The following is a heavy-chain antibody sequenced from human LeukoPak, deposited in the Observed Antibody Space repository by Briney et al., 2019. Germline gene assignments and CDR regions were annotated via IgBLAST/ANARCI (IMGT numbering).Heavy chain of an antibody. CDR3: ARSEYSGSYRYFDY. J-gene: IGHJ4*02. CDR1: GGSFSGYY. V-gene: IGHV4-34*01. Sequence: SETLSLTCAVHGGSFSGYYWSWIRQPPGKGLEWIGEINHSGSTNYNPSLKSRVTISVDTSKNQFSLKLSSVTAADTAVYYCARSEYSGSYRYFDYWGQGTLVTVSS. D-gene: IGHD1-26*01. CDR2: INHSGST.